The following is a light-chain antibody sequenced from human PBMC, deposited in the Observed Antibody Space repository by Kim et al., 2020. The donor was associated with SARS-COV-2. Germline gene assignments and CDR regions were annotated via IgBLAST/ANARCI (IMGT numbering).Light chain of an antibody. CDR2: GAS. V-gene: IGKV1-27*01. Sequence: DIQMTQSPSSLSASVGDRVTITCRASQDIRNYLAWYQQKPGKVPKLLIYGASTLQPGVPSRFSGSGSGTDFTLTIGSLQPEDDSTYYCQHYNSAPRTFGQGTKVDIK. CDR1: QDIRNY. CDR3: QHYNSAPRT. J-gene: IGKJ1*01.